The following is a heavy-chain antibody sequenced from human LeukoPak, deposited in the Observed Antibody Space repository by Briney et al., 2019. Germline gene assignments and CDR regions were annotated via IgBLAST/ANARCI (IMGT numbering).Heavy chain of an antibody. CDR3: ARSYYYGSGSYNWFDP. CDR2: IYPGDSDT. Sequence: GESLKISCKGSGYSFTSYWIDWVRQMPGRGLEWMGIIYPGDSDTRYSPSFQGQVTISADKSISTAYLQWSSLKASDTAMYYCARSYYYGSGSYNWFDPWGQGTLVTVSS. J-gene: IGHJ5*02. D-gene: IGHD3-10*01. CDR1: GYSFTSYW. V-gene: IGHV5-51*01.